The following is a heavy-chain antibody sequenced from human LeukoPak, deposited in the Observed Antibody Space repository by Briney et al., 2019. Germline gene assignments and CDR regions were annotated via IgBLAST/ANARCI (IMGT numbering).Heavy chain of an antibody. Sequence: PSETLSLTCAVYGGSFSGYYWSWIRQPPGKGLEWIGEINHSGSTNYNPSLKSRVTISVDTSKNQFSLKLSSVTAAHTAVYYCARLPPYSSGWSYYYYGMDVWGQGTTVTVSS. D-gene: IGHD6-19*01. J-gene: IGHJ6*02. CDR3: ARLPPYSSGWSYYYYGMDV. CDR1: GGSFSGYY. V-gene: IGHV4-34*01. CDR2: INHSGST.